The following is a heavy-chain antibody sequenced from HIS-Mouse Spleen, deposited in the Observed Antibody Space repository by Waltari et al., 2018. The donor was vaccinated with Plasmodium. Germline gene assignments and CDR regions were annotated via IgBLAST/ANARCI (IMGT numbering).Heavy chain of an antibody. V-gene: IGHV3-30*03. Sequence: AASGFTFSSYGMHWVRQAPGKGLEWVAVISYDGSNKYYADSVKDRFTISRDNSKNTLYLQMNSLRAEDTAVYYCATSGLTGGTYYFDYWGQGTLVTVSS. CDR3: ATSGLTGGTYYFDY. CDR2: ISYDGSNK. D-gene: IGHD7-27*01. J-gene: IGHJ4*02. CDR1: GFTFSSYG.